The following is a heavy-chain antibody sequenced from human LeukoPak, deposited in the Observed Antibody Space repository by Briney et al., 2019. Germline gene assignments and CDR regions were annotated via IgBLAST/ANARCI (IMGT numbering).Heavy chain of an antibody. Sequence: RESGPALVKPTQTLTLTCTFSGFSLTTTGVCVSWIRQAPGKALEWLARIDWEDDKDFSPSLKTRLAISKDTSKNQVVLSMTNMDPVDTATYYCARSSGRYYHLQRHFDYWGQGVLVTVSS. CDR2: IDWEDDK. D-gene: IGHD1-26*01. CDR3: ARSSGRYYHLQRHFDY. CDR1: GFSLTTTGVC. V-gene: IGHV2-70*11. J-gene: IGHJ4*02.